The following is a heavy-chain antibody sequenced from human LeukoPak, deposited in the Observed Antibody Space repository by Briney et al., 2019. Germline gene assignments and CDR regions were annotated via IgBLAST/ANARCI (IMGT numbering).Heavy chain of an antibody. CDR1: GGTFSSYA. CDR3: ARSGSRLVWFGETMGYLDY. Sequence: ASVKVSCKASGGTFSSYAISWVRQAPGQGLEWMGGIIPIFGTANYAQKFRGRVTITTDTSTSTAYMELRSLRSDDTAVYYCARSGSRLVWFGETMGYLDYWGQGTLVTVSS. D-gene: IGHD3-10*01. V-gene: IGHV1-69*05. J-gene: IGHJ4*02. CDR2: IIPIFGTA.